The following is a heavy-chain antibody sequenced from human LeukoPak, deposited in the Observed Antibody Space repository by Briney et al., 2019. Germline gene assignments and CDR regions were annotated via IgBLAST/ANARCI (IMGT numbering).Heavy chain of an antibody. CDR1: GGSISSGGYY. D-gene: IGHD4-23*01. J-gene: IGHJ4*02. CDR3: ARTSATVVTPGLYYFDY. V-gene: IGHV4-31*03. Sequence: SETLSLTCTVSGGSISSGGYYWSWIRQHPGKGLEWIGYIYYSGSTHYNPSLKSRVTMSVDTSKNQLSLKLSSVTAADTAVYYCARTSATVVTPGLYYFDYWGQGALVTVSS. CDR2: IYYSGST.